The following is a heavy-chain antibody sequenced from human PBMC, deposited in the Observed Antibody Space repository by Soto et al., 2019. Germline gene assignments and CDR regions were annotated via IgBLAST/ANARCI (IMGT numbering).Heavy chain of an antibody. CDR3: ASQTSGYYYYGMDV. CDR1: GGSISSGGYS. J-gene: IGHJ6*02. Sequence: SETLSLTCAVSGGSISSGGYSWSWIRQPPGKGLEWIGYMYHSLSTYYNPSLKSRVTISIDRSKNQFSLKLSSVTAEDTAVYYCASQTSGYYYYGMDVWGQGTTVTVSS. V-gene: IGHV4-30-2*01. CDR2: MYHSLST.